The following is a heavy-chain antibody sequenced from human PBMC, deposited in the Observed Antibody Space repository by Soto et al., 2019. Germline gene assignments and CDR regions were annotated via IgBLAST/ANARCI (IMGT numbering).Heavy chain of an antibody. V-gene: IGHV3-21*01. Sequence: EVQLVESGGGLVKPGGSLRLSCAASGFTFSSYTMNWVRQAPGKGLEWVSSISSSSNYIYYADSVKGRFTISRDNAKNALYVQMYGMGAEDSGVYCCAWGYDSFDYWGQGTLVTVSS. CDR3: AWGYDSFDY. CDR1: GFTFSSYT. D-gene: IGHD3-22*01. CDR2: ISSSSNYI. J-gene: IGHJ4*02.